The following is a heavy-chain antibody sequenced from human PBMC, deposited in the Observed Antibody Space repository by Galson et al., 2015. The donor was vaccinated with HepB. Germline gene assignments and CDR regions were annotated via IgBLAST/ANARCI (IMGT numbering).Heavy chain of an antibody. Sequence: SVKVSCKASGVSFSDHHIAWVRQAPGRGLEWMGWISGYNGDTKYAQKFQDRVTMTTDTSTSTGYMELRNLRSGDTAIYYCATKGDDFWSGYHFEFWGQGTLVTVSS. D-gene: IGHD3-3*01. CDR3: ATKGDDFWSGYHFEF. V-gene: IGHV1-18*01. CDR1: GVSFSDHH. CDR2: ISGYNGDT. J-gene: IGHJ4*02.